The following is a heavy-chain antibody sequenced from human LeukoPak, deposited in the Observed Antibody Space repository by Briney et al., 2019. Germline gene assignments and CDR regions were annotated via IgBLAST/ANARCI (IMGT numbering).Heavy chain of an antibody. CDR2: ISSGGTTI. CDR1: GFTFSSYS. J-gene: IGHJ6*03. Sequence: GGSLRLSCAASGFTFSSYSMNWVSQAPGKWLEWVSHISSGGTTIYYADSVKGRFTISSDNAKNSLDLQMNSLRAEDTAVYYCARKNYFYYYMDVWGKGTTVTISS. V-gene: IGHV3-48*04. CDR3: ARKNYFYYYMDV. D-gene: IGHD2/OR15-2a*01.